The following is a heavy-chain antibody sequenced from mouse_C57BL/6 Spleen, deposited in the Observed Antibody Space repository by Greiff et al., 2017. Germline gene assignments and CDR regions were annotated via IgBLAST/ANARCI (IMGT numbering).Heavy chain of an antibody. J-gene: IGHJ4*01. Sequence: QVQLQQPGAELVKPGASVKLSCKASGYTFTSYWMQWVKQRPGQGLEWIGEIDPSDSYTNYNQKFKGKATLTVDTSSCTAYMQLSSLTSEDSAVYYCARDYGSSSYAMDYWGQGTSVTVSS. CDR3: ARDYGSSSYAMDY. V-gene: IGHV1-50*01. D-gene: IGHD1-1*01. CDR2: IDPSDSYT. CDR1: GYTFTSYW.